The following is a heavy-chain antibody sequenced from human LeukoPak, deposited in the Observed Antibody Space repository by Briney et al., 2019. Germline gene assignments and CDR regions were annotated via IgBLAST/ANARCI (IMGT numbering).Heavy chain of an antibody. J-gene: IGHJ3*02. CDR1: GYIFIGYV. D-gene: IGHD2-21*02. CDR3: AREGHIVVVTATPRRQSTKYDAFDI. V-gene: IGHV1-2*02. Sequence: ASVKVSCKGSGYIFIGYVIHWVRQAPGQGLEWMGWINPSSGATKVAQTFQGRVTMTRDTSTSTVYMELSSLRSEDTAVYYCAREGHIVVVTATPRRQSTKYDAFDIWGQGTMVTVSS. CDR2: INPSSGAT.